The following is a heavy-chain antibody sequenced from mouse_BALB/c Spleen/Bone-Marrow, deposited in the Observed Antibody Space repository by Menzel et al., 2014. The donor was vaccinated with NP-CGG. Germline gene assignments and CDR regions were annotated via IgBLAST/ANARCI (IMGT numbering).Heavy chain of an antibody. D-gene: IGHD2-1*01. J-gene: IGHJ3*01. CDR2: VNPYNGGT. Sequence: DVHLVESGPELVKPGASVKMSCKASGYTFTDYYMDWVKQSHGESFEWIGRVNPYNGGTSYNQKFKGKATLTVDKSSSTAYMELNSLTSEDSAVYYCARGNYYGNWFAYWGQGTLVTVSA. CDR1: GYTFTDYY. V-gene: IGHV1-19*01. CDR3: ARGNYYGNWFAY.